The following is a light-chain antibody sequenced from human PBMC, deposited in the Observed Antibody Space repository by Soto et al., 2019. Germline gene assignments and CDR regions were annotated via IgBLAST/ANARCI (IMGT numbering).Light chain of an antibody. Sequence: DIQMTQSPSSLSASVGDRVTITCRASQSISNYLNWYQQKPGKAPKLRTYAASIMQSGVPSRFSGSESETDFTLTISSLQPDDSATYYCQQSFSPLWTFGQGTKVEV. CDR2: AAS. V-gene: IGKV1-39*01. CDR3: QQSFSPLWT. CDR1: QSISNY. J-gene: IGKJ1*01.